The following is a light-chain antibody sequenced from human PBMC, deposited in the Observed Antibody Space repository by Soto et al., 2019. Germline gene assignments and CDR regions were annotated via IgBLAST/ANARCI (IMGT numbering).Light chain of an antibody. J-gene: IGKJ1*01. CDR1: QSISSW. CDR2: KAS. V-gene: IGKV1-5*03. CDR3: QQYYTYWHM. Sequence: DIQMSQSPSTLSASVGDRVTITCRASQSISSWLAWYQQKPGKAPNLLIYKASRLETGVPSRFSGSGSGTEFTLTISSLQPDDFATYYCQQYYTYWHMFGQGTKVDIK.